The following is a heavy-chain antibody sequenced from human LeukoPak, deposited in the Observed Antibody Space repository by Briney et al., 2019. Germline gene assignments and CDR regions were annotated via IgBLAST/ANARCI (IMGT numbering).Heavy chain of an antibody. CDR3: ARDSDYGDYFDH. Sequence: PGGSLRLSCAASDFTFSAYTMNWIRLHPGKGLEWVSSISSSRTYIYYADSVKGRFTISRDNAKNSLYLQMNSLRAEDTALYFCARDSDYGDYFDHWGQGTLVTVSS. V-gene: IGHV3-21*06. J-gene: IGHJ4*02. D-gene: IGHD4-17*01. CDR2: ISSSRTYI. CDR1: DFTFSAYT.